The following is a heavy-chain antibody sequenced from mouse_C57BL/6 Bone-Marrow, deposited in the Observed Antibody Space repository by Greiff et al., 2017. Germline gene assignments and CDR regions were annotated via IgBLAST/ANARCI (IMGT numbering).Heavy chain of an antibody. CDR1: GFSLTGYG. D-gene: IGHD4-1*01. V-gene: IGHV2-2*01. J-gene: IGHJ1*03. Sequence: QVQLQQSGPGLVQPSQSLSITCTVSGFSLTGYGVNWVRQSPGKGLEWLGVIWSGGSTDYTAAFISRLSLSKDTSNSPVFFKKNSLQADDTGIYYCAGTGAHNWEGDWYFDVWGTGTTVTVSS. CDR3: AGTGAHNWEGDWYFDV. CDR2: IWSGGST.